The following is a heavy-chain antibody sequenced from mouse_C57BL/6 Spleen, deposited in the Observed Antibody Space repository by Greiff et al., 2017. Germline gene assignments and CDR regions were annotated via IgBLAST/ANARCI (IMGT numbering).Heavy chain of an antibody. J-gene: IGHJ2*01. V-gene: IGHV1-69*01. CDR3: ARRDGYGYLDY. CDR1: GYTLPSYW. Sequence: QVQLQQPGAELVMPGASVKLSCKASGYTLPSYWMHWVKQRPGQGLEWIGEIDPSDSYTNYNQKFKGKSTLTVDKSSSTTYMQLSSLTSDDSAVYYCARRDGYGYLDYWGQGTTLTVSS. D-gene: IGHD2-2*01. CDR2: IDPSDSYT.